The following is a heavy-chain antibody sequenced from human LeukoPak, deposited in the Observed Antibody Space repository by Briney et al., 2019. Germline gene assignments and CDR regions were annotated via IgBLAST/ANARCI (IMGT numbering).Heavy chain of an antibody. CDR1: GDTFTDYY. D-gene: IGHD3-10*01. J-gene: IGHJ4*02. CDR2: VDPEDGET. CDR3: ATGPYKFYFDY. V-gene: IGHV1-69-2*01. Sequence: ASVKISCKVSGDTFTDYYMHWVQQAPGKGLEWMGLVDPEDGETIYAEKFQVRVTITADTSTDTAYMELSSLRSEDTAVYYCATGPYKFYFDYWGQGTLVTVSS.